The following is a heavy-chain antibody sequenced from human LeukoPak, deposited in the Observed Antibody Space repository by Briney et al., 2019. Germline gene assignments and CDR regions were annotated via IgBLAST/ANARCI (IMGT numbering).Heavy chain of an antibody. CDR2: ISSSSTYI. Sequence: GGSLRLSCAASRFIFSGHSMNWVRQAPGKGLEWVSAISSSSTYIYYADSVKGRFTISRDNAKNSLYLQMSSLRVEDTAVYYCARGTSAGGSWGQGTLVIVSS. J-gene: IGHJ4*02. CDR1: RFIFSGHS. V-gene: IGHV3-21*01. D-gene: IGHD1-14*01. CDR3: ARGTSAGGS.